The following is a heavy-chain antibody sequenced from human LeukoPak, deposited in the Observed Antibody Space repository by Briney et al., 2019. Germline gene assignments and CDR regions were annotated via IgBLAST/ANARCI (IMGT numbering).Heavy chain of an antibody. Sequence: GGSLRLSCAASGFTFSDSYMSWIRQAPGKGLEWVSYISSGGSTIYYADSVKGRFTISRDNAKNSLYLQMNSLRAEDTAVYYCARTGRGYSYGYQLDYWGQGTLVTVSS. V-gene: IGHV3-11*04. CDR2: ISSGGSTI. J-gene: IGHJ4*02. CDR1: GFTFSDSY. CDR3: ARTGRGYSYGYQLDY. D-gene: IGHD5-18*01.